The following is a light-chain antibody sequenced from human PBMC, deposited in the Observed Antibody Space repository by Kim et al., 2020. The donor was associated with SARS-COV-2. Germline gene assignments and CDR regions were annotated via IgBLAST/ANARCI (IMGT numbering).Light chain of an antibody. J-gene: IGKJ1*01. Sequence: ASVGDRVTITCRAGQSITNWLAWYQQKPGKAPNLLIYKASSLESGVPSRFSGSGSGTEFTLTISSLQPDDFATYYCQQYKSYPWTFGQGTKVDIK. V-gene: IGKV1-5*03. CDR2: KAS. CDR3: QQYKSYPWT. CDR1: QSITNW.